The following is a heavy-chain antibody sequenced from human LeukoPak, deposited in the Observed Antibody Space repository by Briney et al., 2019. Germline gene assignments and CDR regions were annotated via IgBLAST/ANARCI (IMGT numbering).Heavy chain of an antibody. Sequence: KPSETLSLTCAVYGGSFSGYYWSWIRQPPGKGLEWIGEINHSGSTNYNPSLKSRVTISVDTSKNQFSLKLSSVTAADTAVYYCARGIAVAVDYWGQGTLVPVSS. D-gene: IGHD6-19*01. CDR3: ARGIAVAVDY. V-gene: IGHV4-34*01. CDR1: GGSFSGYY. J-gene: IGHJ4*02. CDR2: INHSGST.